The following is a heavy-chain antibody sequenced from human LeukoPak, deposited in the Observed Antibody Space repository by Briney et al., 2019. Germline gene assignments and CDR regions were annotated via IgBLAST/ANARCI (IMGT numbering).Heavy chain of an antibody. Sequence: GASVRVSCKVSGYTLTELSMHWVRQAPGKGLEWMGGFDPEDGETIYAQKFQGRVTMTEDTSTDTAYMELSSLRSGDTAVYYCARVGYSYGCYDYWGQGTLVTVSS. V-gene: IGHV1-24*01. J-gene: IGHJ4*02. CDR1: GYTLTELS. CDR3: ARVGYSYGCYDY. D-gene: IGHD5-18*01. CDR2: FDPEDGET.